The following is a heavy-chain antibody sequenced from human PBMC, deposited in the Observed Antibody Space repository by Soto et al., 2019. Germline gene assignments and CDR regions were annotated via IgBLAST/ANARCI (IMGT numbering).Heavy chain of an antibody. CDR1: NAGLG. CDR2: IFSNDEK. CDR3: ASTYSTSWYWFDH. J-gene: IGHJ5*02. V-gene: IGHV2-26*04. D-gene: IGHD6-13*01. Sequence: NAGLGVSWIRQPPGKALEWLAHIFSNDEKSYSTSLKSRLTISKDTSRSQVVLIMTNMDPVDTATYYCASTYSTSWYWFDHWGQGTLVTVSS.